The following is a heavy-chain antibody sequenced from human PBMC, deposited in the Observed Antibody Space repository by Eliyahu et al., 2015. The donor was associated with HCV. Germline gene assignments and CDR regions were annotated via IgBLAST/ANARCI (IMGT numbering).Heavy chain of an antibody. V-gene: IGHV3-23*01. CDR1: GFTFSSYA. CDR3: AKGGGDSSGYYYYFDY. CDR2: ISGSGGST. Sequence: EVQLLESGGGLVQPGGSLRLSCAASGFTFSSYAMGWVRQAPGKGLXWVSXISGSGGSTYYADSVKGRFTISRDNSKNTLYLQMNSLRAEDTAVYYCAKGGGDSSGYYYYFDYWGQGTLVTVSS. D-gene: IGHD3-22*01. J-gene: IGHJ4*02.